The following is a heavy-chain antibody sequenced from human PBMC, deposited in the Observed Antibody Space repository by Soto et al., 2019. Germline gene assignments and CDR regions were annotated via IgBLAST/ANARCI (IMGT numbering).Heavy chain of an antibody. Sequence: GGSLRLSCAAAGFTFGFNSLSWFRPAPWEGREWVASISAGGVSTKYGASVRGRFTTQRDNSNNTLYLQMNSLSAEDTDVYYSEKEGGRARGYNYGNTYFDYWGQGTRVTVSS. D-gene: IGHD5-18*01. V-gene: IGHV3-23*02. CDR1: GFTFGFNS. CDR2: ISAGGVST. CDR3: EKEGGRARGYNYGNTYFDY. J-gene: IGHJ4*02.